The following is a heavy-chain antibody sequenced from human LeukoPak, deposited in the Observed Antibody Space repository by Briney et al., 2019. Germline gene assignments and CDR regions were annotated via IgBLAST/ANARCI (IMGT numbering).Heavy chain of an antibody. D-gene: IGHD6-6*01. Sequence: GASVKVSCKASGYTFTGYYMHWVRQAPGQGLEWMGWINPNSGGTNYAQKFQGRVTMTRDTSISTAYMELSRLRSDDTAVYYCARDGDSSSSVMYYYYYYYMDVWGKGTTVTVSS. CDR2: INPNSGGT. CDR3: ARDGDSSSSVMYYYYYYYMDV. J-gene: IGHJ6*03. CDR1: GYTFTGYY. V-gene: IGHV1-2*02.